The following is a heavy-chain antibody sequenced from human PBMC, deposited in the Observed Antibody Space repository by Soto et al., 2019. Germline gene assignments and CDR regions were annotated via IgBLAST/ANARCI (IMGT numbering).Heavy chain of an antibody. Sequence: SVKVACKASGGTFSSYAISWVRQAPGQGLEWMGGIIPIFGTASYAQKFQGRVTITADESTSTAYMELSSLRSEDTAVYYCARDGDNSRRLSYFDYWGQGTLVTVSA. CDR2: IIPIFGTA. D-gene: IGHD2-21*01. J-gene: IGHJ4*02. CDR3: ARDGDNSRRLSYFDY. V-gene: IGHV1-69*13. CDR1: GGTFSSYA.